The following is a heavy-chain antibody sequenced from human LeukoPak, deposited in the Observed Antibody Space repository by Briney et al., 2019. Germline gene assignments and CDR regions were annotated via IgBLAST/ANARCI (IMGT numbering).Heavy chain of an antibody. CDR2: ISGSGGST. V-gene: IGHV3-23*01. CDR1: GFTFTAYS. J-gene: IGHJ4*02. D-gene: IGHD6-6*01. CDR3: AKRSSPGLFDY. Sequence: SGGSLRLSCAASGFTFTAYSMNWVRQAPGKGLEWVSAISGSGGSTYYADSVKGRFTISRDNSKNTLYLQMNSLRAEDTAVYYCAKRSSPGLFDYWGQGTLVTVSS.